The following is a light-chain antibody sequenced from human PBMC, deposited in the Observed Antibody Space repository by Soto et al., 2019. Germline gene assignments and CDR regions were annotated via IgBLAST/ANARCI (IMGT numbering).Light chain of an antibody. J-gene: IGKJ5*01. Sequence: DIQMTQSPSSLSASAGDRVTITCRASQNIRRYLNWYQQKPGKAPNLLIYGASSLQSGVPSRFSGSGSGTDFTLTISSLQPDDSATYYCQQSYSSPLGFGQGTRLEIK. CDR2: GAS. CDR1: QNIRRY. CDR3: QQSYSSPLG. V-gene: IGKV1-39*01.